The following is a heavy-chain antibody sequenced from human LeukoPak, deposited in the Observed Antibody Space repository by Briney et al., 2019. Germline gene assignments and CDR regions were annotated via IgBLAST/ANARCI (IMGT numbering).Heavy chain of an antibody. J-gene: IGHJ5*02. CDR1: GGTFNSYA. Sequence: ASVKVSCKASGGTFNSYAISWVRQAPGQGLEWMGGIIPIFGTANYAQKFQGRVTITADESTSTAYMELSSLRSEDTAVYYCARDPYCSSTSCYTLFDPWGQGTLVTVSS. CDR2: IIPIFGTA. D-gene: IGHD2-2*02. V-gene: IGHV1-69*13. CDR3: ARDPYCSSTSCYTLFDP.